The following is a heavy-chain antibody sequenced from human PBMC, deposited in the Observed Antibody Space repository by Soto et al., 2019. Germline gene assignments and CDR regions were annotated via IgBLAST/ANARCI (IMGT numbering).Heavy chain of an antibody. CDR1: GGSFSGYY. V-gene: IGHV4-34*01. J-gene: IGHJ4*02. CDR3: ARGRRYYDFWSGYSDPRNFDY. Sequence: SETLSLTCAVYGGSFSGYYWSWIRQPPGKGLEWIGEINHSGSTNYNPSLKSRVTISVDTSKNQFSLKLSSVTAADTAVYYCARGRRYYDFWSGYSDPRNFDYWGQGTLVTVSS. CDR2: INHSGST. D-gene: IGHD3-3*01.